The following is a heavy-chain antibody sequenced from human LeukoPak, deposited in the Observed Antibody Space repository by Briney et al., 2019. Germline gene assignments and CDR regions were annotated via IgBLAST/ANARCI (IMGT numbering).Heavy chain of an antibody. V-gene: IGHV3-33*01. Sequence: GGSLRLSCAASGFTFSSCGMHWVRQAPGKGLEWVAVIWYDGSNKYYADSVKGRFTISRDNSKNTLYLQMNSLRAEDTAVYYCARDLGGVSFDYWGQGTLVTVSS. D-gene: IGHD3-16*01. CDR1: GFTFSSCG. J-gene: IGHJ4*02. CDR2: IWYDGSNK. CDR3: ARDLGGVSFDY.